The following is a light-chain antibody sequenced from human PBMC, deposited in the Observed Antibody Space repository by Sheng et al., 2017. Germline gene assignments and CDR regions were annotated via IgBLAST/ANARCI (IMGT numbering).Light chain of an antibody. CDR1: SSNIGSHY. V-gene: IGLV1-47*01. CDR3: AAWDDSLSGLNWV. Sequence: QSVLTQPPSASGTPGQRVTISCSGSSSNIGSHYVYWYQQLPGTTPKLLIYRNNQRPSGVPDRISGSKSGTSASLAIGGLRSEDEADYYCAAWDDSLSGLNWVFGGGTKLTVL. CDR2: RNN. J-gene: IGLJ3*02.